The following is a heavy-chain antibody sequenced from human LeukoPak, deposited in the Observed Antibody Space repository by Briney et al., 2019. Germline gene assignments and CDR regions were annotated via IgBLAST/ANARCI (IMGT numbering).Heavy chain of an antibody. J-gene: IGHJ4*02. CDR2: ISAYNGNT. Sequence: ASVKVSCKASGYTFTSYGISWVRQAPGQGLEWMGWISAYNGNTNYAQKLQGRVTMTTDTSTSTAYKELRSLRSDDTAVYYCARLDYGDYVVGYWGQGTLVTVSS. D-gene: IGHD4-17*01. CDR1: GYTFTSYG. CDR3: ARLDYGDYVVGY. V-gene: IGHV1-18*01.